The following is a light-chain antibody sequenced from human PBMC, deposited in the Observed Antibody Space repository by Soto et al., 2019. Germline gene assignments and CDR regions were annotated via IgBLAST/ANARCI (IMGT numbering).Light chain of an antibody. CDR3: QQYNSYFPNT. CDR2: RAS. Sequence: DIQMTQSPSTLSASVGDRVTITCRASQTLSKWLAWYQQKPCEVPKLLISRASSLESGVPSRFSGSGYGTECTHTISGLRPEDFATYYCQQYNSYFPNTFGPGTKVEI. J-gene: IGKJ1*01. CDR1: QTLSKW. V-gene: IGKV1-5*03.